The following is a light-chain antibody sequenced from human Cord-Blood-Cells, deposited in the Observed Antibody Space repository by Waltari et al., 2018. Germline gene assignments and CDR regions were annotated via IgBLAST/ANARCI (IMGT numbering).Light chain of an antibody. J-gene: IGKJ1*01. CDR3: QKYNRAPET. V-gene: IGKV1-27*01. CDR2: AAS. CDR1: QGISNY. Sequence: DIQMTQSPSSLSASVGDRVTITCRASQGISNYLAWYQQKPGKVPKLLISAASTLQSGVPSRVSGRGSGTDFTLTISSLQPEDVATYYCQKYNRAPETFGQGTKVEIK.